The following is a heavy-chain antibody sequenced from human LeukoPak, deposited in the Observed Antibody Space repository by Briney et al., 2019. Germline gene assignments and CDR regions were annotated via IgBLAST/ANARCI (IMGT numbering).Heavy chain of an antibody. CDR1: GGSISSSSYY. Sequence: SETLSLTCIVSGGSISSSSYYWGWIRQPPGKGLEWIGSIYYSGSTSYNPSLKSRVTISVDTSKNQFSLKLSSVTAADTAVYYCARGRYGWLPFDYWGQGTLVTVSS. D-gene: IGHD3-16*01. CDR3: ARGRYGWLPFDY. J-gene: IGHJ4*02. V-gene: IGHV4-39*07. CDR2: IYYSGST.